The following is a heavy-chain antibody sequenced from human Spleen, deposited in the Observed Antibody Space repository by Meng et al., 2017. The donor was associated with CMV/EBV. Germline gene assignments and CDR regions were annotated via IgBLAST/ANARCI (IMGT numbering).Heavy chain of an antibody. CDR3: ARVDGYNSGWYDY. D-gene: IGHD6-19*01. J-gene: IGHJ4*02. V-gene: IGHV3-7*01. Sequence: AASGFTLSSDWMSWVRQAPGMGLEWVANINQAGSDKKYVDSVKGRFTISRDNAKNSLYLQMNSLRAEDTAVYYCARVDGYNSGWYDYWGQGTLVTVSS. CDR1: GFTLSSDW. CDR2: INQAGSDK.